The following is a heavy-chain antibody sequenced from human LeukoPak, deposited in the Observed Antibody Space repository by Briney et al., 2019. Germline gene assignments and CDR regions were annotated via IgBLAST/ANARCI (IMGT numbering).Heavy chain of an antibody. CDR1: GGSFSGYY. J-gene: IGHJ6*03. CDR2: INHSGST. V-gene: IGHV4-34*01. CDR3: ARFRRDSSSSLYYYYMDV. Sequence: SETLSLTCAAYGGSFSGYYWSWIRQPPGKGLEWIGEINHSGSTNYNPSLKSRVTISVDTSKNRFSLKLSSVTAADTAVYYCARFRRDSSSSLYYYYMDVWGKGTTVTVSS. D-gene: IGHD6-6*01.